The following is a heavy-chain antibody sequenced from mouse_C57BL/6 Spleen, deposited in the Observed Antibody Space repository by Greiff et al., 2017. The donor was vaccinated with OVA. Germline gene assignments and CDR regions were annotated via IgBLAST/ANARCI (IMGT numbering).Heavy chain of an antibody. J-gene: IGHJ2*01. CDR3: ARSPYGSSYEEGVDY. V-gene: IGHV1-54*01. Sequence: QVQLQQSGAELVRPGTSVKVSCKASGYAFTNYLIEWVKQRPGQGLEWIGVINPGSGGTNYNEKFKGKATLTADKSSSTAYMQLSSLTSEDSAVYFCARSPYGSSYEEGVDYWGQGTTLTVSS. D-gene: IGHD1-1*01. CDR1: GYAFTNYL. CDR2: INPGSGGT.